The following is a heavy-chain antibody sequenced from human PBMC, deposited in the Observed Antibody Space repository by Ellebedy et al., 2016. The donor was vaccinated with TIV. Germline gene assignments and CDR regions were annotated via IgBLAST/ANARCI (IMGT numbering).Heavy chain of an antibody. Sequence: PGGSLRLFCAASGFTFSSFWMHWVRQAPGKGLVWVSRINSGGSSTAYADSVKGRFTISRDNAKNSLYLQMNSLRAEDTAVYYCAREDIVVVVAEKSPVGFDIWGQGTMVTVSS. V-gene: IGHV3-74*01. D-gene: IGHD2-15*01. CDR1: GFTFSSFW. CDR2: INSGGSST. J-gene: IGHJ3*02. CDR3: AREDIVVVVAEKSPVGFDI.